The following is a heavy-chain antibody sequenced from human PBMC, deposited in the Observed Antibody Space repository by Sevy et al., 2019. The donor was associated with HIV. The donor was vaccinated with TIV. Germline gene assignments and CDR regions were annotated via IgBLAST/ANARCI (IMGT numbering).Heavy chain of an antibody. D-gene: IGHD6-19*01. CDR1: GYSFTSYW. CDR3: ARLTTWSGIAVAGTLTRNYYYYMDV. Sequence: GESLKISCKGSGYSFTSYWISWVRQMPGKGLEWMGRIDPSDSYTNYSPSFQGHITISADKSISTAYLQWSSLKASDTAMYYCARLTTWSGIAVAGTLTRNYYYYMDVWGKGTTVTVSS. J-gene: IGHJ6*03. V-gene: IGHV5-10-1*01. CDR2: IDPSDSYT.